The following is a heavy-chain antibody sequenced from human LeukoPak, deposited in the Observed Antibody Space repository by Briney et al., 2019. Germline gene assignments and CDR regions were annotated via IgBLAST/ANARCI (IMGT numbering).Heavy chain of an antibody. D-gene: IGHD3-10*01. CDR2: IIPIFGTA. J-gene: IGHJ4*02. CDR3: AVMVRGVIGFDY. Sequence: SVKVSCKASGGTFSSYAISWVRQAPGQGLEWMGGIIPIFGTANYAQKFQGRVTITADESTSTAYMELSSLRSEDTAVYYCAVMVRGVIGFDYWGQGTLVTVSS. CDR1: GGTFSSYA. V-gene: IGHV1-69*01.